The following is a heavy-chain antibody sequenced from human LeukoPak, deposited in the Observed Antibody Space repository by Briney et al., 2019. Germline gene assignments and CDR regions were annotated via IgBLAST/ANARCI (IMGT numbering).Heavy chain of an antibody. CDR2: IKQDGTEK. J-gene: IGHJ4*02. CDR3: ASVACSAVTCFGFLFFDY. Sequence: GGSLRLSCAASGFTFSNYWMRWVRQAPGKGLEWVAHIKQDGTEKYYVDSVKGRFTISRDNAKNSLFLQMNSLRAEDTAVYYCASVACSAVTCFGFLFFDYWGQGTLVTVS. CDR1: GFTFSNYW. D-gene: IGHD2-15*01. V-gene: IGHV3-7*01.